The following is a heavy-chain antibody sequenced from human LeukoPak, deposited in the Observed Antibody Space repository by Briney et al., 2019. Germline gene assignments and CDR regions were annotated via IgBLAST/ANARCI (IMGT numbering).Heavy chain of an antibody. J-gene: IGHJ6*03. CDR2: ISSSSSTI. CDR1: GFTFSSYS. D-gene: IGHD2-21*01. CDR3: ASSCGGDCYPNYYYYMDV. V-gene: IGHV3-48*01. Sequence: GGSVRLSCAASGFTFSSYSMNWVRQAPGKGLEWVSYISSSSSTIYYADSVKGRFTISRDNAKNSLYLQMNSLRAEDTAVYYCASSCGGDCYPNYYYYMDVWGKGTTVTVSS.